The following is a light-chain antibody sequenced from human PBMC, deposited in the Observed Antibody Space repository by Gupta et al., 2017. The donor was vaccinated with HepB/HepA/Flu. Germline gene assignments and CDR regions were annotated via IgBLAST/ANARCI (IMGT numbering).Light chain of an antibody. V-gene: IGLV1-44*01. Sequence: PGQRVPLSCSGSSSNIGSNTVPWSQHLPGTAPKFLIYINDQRPSGVPDRFSGSTYGTSASLSISGLQAEDEADYYCAVGDDSLNGWVFGGGTKLTVL. CDR1: SSNIGSNT. CDR2: IND. CDR3: AVGDDSLNGWV. J-gene: IGLJ3*02.